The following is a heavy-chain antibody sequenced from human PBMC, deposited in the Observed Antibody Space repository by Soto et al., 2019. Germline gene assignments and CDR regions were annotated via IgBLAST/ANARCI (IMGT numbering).Heavy chain of an antibody. D-gene: IGHD3-16*01. CDR2: SSHDGGST. J-gene: IGHJ4*02. CDR1: GFPFGSYA. Sequence: ESLSLTCAAAGFPFGSYAMAWVRQSPGKGLEWVSTSSHDGGSTYYADSVKGRFTVAREDSKNTLYLQANSPGADDAALVQCAKSTDSCPYVFDFWGQGNLVTVSS. CDR3: AKSTDSCPYVFDF. V-gene: IGHV3-23*01.